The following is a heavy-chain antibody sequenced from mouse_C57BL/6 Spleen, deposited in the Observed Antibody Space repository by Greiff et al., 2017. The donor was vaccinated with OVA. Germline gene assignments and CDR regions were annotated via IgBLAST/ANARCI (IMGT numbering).Heavy chain of an antibody. J-gene: IGHJ4*01. Sequence: EVKVVESGGGLVKPGGSLKLSCAASGFTFSSYAMSWVRQTPEKRLEWVATISDGGSYTYYPDNVKGRFTISRDNAKNNLYLQMSHLKSEDTAMYYCARELRSVGVDYWGQGTSVTVSS. CDR2: ISDGGSYT. CDR1: GFTFSSYA. V-gene: IGHV5-4*01. D-gene: IGHD1-1*01. CDR3: ARELRSVGVDY.